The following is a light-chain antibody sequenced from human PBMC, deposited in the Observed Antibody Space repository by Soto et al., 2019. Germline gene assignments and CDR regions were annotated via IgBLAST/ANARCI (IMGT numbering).Light chain of an antibody. J-gene: IGKJ1*01. CDR2: DAS. Sequence: DIQMTQSPSTLSASVGDRVTITCRASQSISSWLAWYQQKPGKAPKLIIYDASSLESGVPSRFSGSGSGTECTLTISSLQPEDVATYYCQQYNRYSRTYGQGTKVDI. CDR1: QSISSW. V-gene: IGKV1-5*01. CDR3: QQYNRYSRT.